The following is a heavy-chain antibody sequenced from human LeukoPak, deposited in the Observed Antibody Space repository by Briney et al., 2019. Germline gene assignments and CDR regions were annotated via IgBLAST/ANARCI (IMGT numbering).Heavy chain of an antibody. V-gene: IGHV1-69*05. J-gene: IGHJ5*02. CDR3: ARVGDYVYNWFDP. CDR2: IIPIFGTA. Sequence: SVKVSCKASGGTFSRYAISWVRQAPGQGLEWMGGIIPIFGTANYAQKFQGRVTITTDESTSTAYMELSSLRSEDTAVYYCARVGDYVYNWFDPWGQGTLVTVSS. CDR1: GGTFSRYA. D-gene: IGHD4-17*01.